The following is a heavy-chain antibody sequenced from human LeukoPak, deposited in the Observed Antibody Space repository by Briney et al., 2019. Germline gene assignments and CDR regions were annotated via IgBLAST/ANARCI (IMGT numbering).Heavy chain of an antibody. CDR2: ISSSSSTI. V-gene: IGHV3-48*01. Sequence: PGGSLRLSCAASGFTFGSYSMNWVRQAPGKGLEWVSYISSSSSTIYYADSVKGRFTISRDNAKNTLYLQMNSLRAEDTAVYYCAKANSGSYIRLFDYWGQGTLVTVSS. J-gene: IGHJ4*02. D-gene: IGHD1-26*01. CDR3: AKANSGSYIRLFDY. CDR1: GFTFGSYS.